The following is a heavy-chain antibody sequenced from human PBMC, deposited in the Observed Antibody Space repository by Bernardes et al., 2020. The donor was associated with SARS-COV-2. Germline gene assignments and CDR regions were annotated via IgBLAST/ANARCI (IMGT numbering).Heavy chain of an antibody. D-gene: IGHD2-21*02. CDR2: ISGSNGDM. CDR3: AKVGCGGDCYLGIES. V-gene: IGHV3-21*04. J-gene: IGHJ4*02. Sequence: GGSLRLSCAASGFTFSGYFMNWIRQAPGKGLEWVSSISGSNGDMYYADSVKGRFTISRDNAKSSLYLQMNSLRVDDTAVYYCAKVGCGGDCYLGIESWGQGTLVTVSS. CDR1: GFTFSGYF.